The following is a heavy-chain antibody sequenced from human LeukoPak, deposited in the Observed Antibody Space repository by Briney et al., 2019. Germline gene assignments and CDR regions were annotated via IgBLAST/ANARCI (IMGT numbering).Heavy chain of an antibody. D-gene: IGHD1-26*01. V-gene: IGHV1-18*01. CDR1: GYTFTSYG. CDR3: ARDGGSGGSYYSNAFDI. CDR2: ISAYNGNT. J-gene: IGHJ3*02. Sequence: GASVKVSCKASGYTFTSYGISWVRQAPGQGLEWMGWISAYNGNTNYAQKLQGRVTMTTDTSTSTAYMELRSLRSDDTAVYYCARDGGSGGSYYSNAFDIWGQGTMVTVSS.